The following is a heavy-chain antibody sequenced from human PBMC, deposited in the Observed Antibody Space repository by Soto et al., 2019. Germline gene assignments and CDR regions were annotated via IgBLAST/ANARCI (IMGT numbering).Heavy chain of an antibody. CDR2: ISASTTSI. CDR1: GFTFRSYS. CDR3: ASDRGYLSFDY. Sequence: PGGSLRLSCAASGFTFRSYSMNWVRQAPGKGLDWISYISASTTSIYYADSVQGRFTISRDNAKNLLYLQMNSLRDEDTAVYYCASDRGYLSFDYWGQGTLVTVSS. D-gene: IGHD1-1*01. J-gene: IGHJ4*02. V-gene: IGHV3-48*02.